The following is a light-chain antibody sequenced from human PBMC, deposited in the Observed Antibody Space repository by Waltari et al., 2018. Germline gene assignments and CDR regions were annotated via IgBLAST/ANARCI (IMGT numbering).Light chain of an antibody. CDR3: QQYKSPPWT. J-gene: IGKJ1*01. V-gene: IGKV1-5*03. Sequence: DIQMTQSPSTLSASVGDRVTITCRASQSINSWLAWYQEKTRKAPKLLIYKSSTVESGVPPRFSGSVSGTEFTLTISSLQPDDFATYYCQQYKSPPWTFGQGTKVEI. CDR2: KSS. CDR1: QSINSW.